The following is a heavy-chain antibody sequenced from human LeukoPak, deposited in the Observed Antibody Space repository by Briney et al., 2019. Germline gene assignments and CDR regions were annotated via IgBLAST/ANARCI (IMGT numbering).Heavy chain of an antibody. CDR1: GFTFSRYT. D-gene: IGHD3-22*01. CDR2: ISSSSSYI. V-gene: IGHV3-21*04. Sequence: GGSLRLSCAASGFTFSRYTMNWVRQAPGKGLEWVSSISSSSSYIYYADSVKGRFTISRDNARNSLYLDMNSLRPDDTAVYFCAKDATLTMMYYLDFWGQGTLITVSS. CDR3: AKDATLTMMYYLDF. J-gene: IGHJ4*02.